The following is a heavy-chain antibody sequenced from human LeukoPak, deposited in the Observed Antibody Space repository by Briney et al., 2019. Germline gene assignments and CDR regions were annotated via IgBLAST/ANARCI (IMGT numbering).Heavy chain of an antibody. CDR2: INHSGST. CDR1: GGSFSGYY. CDR3: ARIRRYSSGWYVGY. J-gene: IGHJ4*02. V-gene: IGHV4-34*01. Sequence: SETLSLTCAVYGGSFSGYYWSWIRQSPGKGLEWIGEINHSGSTNYNPSLKSRVTISVDTSKNQFSLKLSSVTAADTAVYYCARIRRYSSGWYVGYWGQGTLVTVSS. D-gene: IGHD6-19*01.